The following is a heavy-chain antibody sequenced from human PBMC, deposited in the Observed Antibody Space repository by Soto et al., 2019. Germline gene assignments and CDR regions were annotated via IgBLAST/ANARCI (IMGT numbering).Heavy chain of an antibody. J-gene: IGHJ3*02. D-gene: IGHD2-15*01. CDR2: MNPNSGNT. Sequence: ASVKVSCKASGYTFTSYDINWVRQATGQGLEWMGWMNPNSGNTGYAQKFQGRVTITADKSTSTAYMELSSLRSEDTAVYYCARQAAVAQVVAFDIWGQGTMVTVSS. CDR3: ARQAAVAQVVAFDI. CDR1: GYTFTSYD. V-gene: IGHV1-8*01.